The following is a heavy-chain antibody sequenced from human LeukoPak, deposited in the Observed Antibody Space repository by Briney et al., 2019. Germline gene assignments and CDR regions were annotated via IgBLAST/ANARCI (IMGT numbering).Heavy chain of an antibody. CDR2: IYYSGST. D-gene: IGHD3-22*01. V-gene: IGHV4-39*07. J-gene: IGHJ4*02. CDR3: AGTRGSSGYYSDY. CDR1: GGSISSSSYY. Sequence: PSETLSLTCTVSGGSISSSSYYWGWIRQPPGKGLEWIGSIYYSGSTYYNPSLKSRVTISVDTSKNQFSLKLSSVTAADTAMYYCAGTRGSSGYYSDYWGQGTLVTVSS.